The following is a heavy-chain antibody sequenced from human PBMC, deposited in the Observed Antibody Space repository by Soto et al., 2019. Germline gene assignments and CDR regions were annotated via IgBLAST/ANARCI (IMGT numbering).Heavy chain of an antibody. Sequence: PGGSLRLSCAASGFIVSSNYMSWVRQAPGKGLEWVSVIYSGGRTYYADSVKGRFTISRDNSKNTLYLQMNSLRVEDTAVYYCAKDRVDYGDYVGFDYWGQGTLVTVSS. CDR3: AKDRVDYGDYVGFDY. V-gene: IGHV3-66*01. CDR1: GFIVSSNY. D-gene: IGHD4-17*01. CDR2: IYSGGRT. J-gene: IGHJ4*02.